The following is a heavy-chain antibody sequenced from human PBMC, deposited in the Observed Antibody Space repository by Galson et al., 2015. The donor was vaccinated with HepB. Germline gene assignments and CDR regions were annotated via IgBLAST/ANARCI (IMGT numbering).Heavy chain of an antibody. Sequence: LRLSCAASGFTFSSYAMHWVRQAPGKGLEYVSAISSNGGSTYYADSVKGRFTISRDNSKNTLYLQMSSLRAEDTAVYYCVKDPRLGYCSGGSCDAMGYWGQGTLVTVSS. CDR3: VKDPRLGYCSGGSCDAMGY. CDR2: ISSNGGST. J-gene: IGHJ4*02. CDR1: GFTFSSYA. D-gene: IGHD2-15*01. V-gene: IGHV3-64D*06.